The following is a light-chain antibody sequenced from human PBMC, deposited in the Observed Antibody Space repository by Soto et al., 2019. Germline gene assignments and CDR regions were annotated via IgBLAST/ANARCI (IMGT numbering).Light chain of an antibody. V-gene: IGLV2-8*01. CDR3: SSYAAGSNFV. CDR2: EVS. Sequence: QSALTQPPSASGSPGQSVTISCTGTNSDVGGYNYVSWYQQHPGKAPKLMIYEVSKRPSGVPDRFSGSKSDNTASLTVSGLQAEDEADYYCSSYAAGSNFVFGTGTKLTVL. CDR1: NSDVGGYNY. J-gene: IGLJ1*01.